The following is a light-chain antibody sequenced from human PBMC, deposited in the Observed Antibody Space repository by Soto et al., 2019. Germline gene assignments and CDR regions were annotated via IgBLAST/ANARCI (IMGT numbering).Light chain of an antibody. CDR3: LQAAQSPLT. J-gene: IGKJ5*01. Sequence: DIVLPQSPLSLPVTPGEPASISCRSSQSLLQSNGNNHVDWYLQRPGQSPQLLLSLASSRAAGVPDRFSGSGSGTEFSLEISRVEAEDVGVYYCLQAAQSPLTFGQGTRLEIK. CDR2: LAS. V-gene: IGKV2-28*01. CDR1: QSLLQSNGNNH.